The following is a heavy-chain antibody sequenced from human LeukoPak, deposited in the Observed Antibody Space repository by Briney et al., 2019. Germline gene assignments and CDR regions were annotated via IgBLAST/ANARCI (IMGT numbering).Heavy chain of an antibody. Sequence: ASVKVFCKASGYRLTAYYMHWVQQAPGQGLEWMGWINPNSGGTNFAQKFQGRVTMTRDTSISTAYMELSRLTSDDTAMYYCARDEYYGSGRPPAIDSWGQGTLVTVSS. CDR1: GYRLTAYY. CDR3: ARDEYYGSGRPPAIDS. V-gene: IGHV1-2*02. CDR2: INPNSGGT. D-gene: IGHD3-10*01. J-gene: IGHJ4*02.